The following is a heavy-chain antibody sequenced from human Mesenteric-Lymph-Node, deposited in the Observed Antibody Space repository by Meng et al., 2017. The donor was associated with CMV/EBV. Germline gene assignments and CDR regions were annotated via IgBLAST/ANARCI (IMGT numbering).Heavy chain of an antibody. D-gene: IGHD1-1*01. CDR2: ISPNTGDT. V-gene: IGHV1-2*06. Sequence: QVQLVQSGAEVKKPGASVKVSCKASGYSFTGYSIHWVRQAPGQGLEWMGRISPNTGDTLYEENFQGRVTMTRDTSINTAYMELSSLTSDDTAVYYCGRGQQTFDPWGQGTLVTVSS. J-gene: IGHJ5*02. CDR1: GYSFTGYS. CDR3: GRGQQTFDP.